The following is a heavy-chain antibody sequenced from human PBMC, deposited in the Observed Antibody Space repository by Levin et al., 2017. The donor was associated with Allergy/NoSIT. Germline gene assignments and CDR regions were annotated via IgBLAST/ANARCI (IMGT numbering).Heavy chain of an antibody. CDR1: GFTFSSYA. D-gene: IGHD3-16*02. CDR2: ISGGGYST. CDR3: ARDLLPATVIPRPCDC. Sequence: PGGSLRLSCAASGFTFSSYAMSWVRQAPGKGLEWVSTISGGGYSTYYADSVKGRFTISRDSSKNTLYLQMNSLRAEDTAVYFCARDLLPATVIPRPCDCWGQGTLVTVSS. J-gene: IGHJ4*02. V-gene: IGHV3-23*01.